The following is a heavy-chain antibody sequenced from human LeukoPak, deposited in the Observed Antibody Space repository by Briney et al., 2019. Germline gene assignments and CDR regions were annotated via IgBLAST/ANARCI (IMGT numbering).Heavy chain of an antibody. CDR1: GFTFSGYW. V-gene: IGHV3-7*01. CDR3: ACIAARPS. J-gene: IGHJ5*02. Sequence: PGGSLRLSCAASGFTFSGYWMTWVRQAPGKGLEWVANIKEDGGEGYYVDSVKGRFTISRDNAKNTLYLQMNSLRAEDTAVYYCACIAARPSWGQGTLVTVSS. CDR2: IKEDGGEG. D-gene: IGHD6-6*01.